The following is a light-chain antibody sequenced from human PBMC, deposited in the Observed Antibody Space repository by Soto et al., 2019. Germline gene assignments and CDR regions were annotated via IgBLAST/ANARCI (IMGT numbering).Light chain of an antibody. CDR1: QTVSSNY. V-gene: IGKV3D-20*02. CDR3: QQRQHWPPIT. Sequence: EIILTQSPDTLSLSPGERATLSCRAIQTVSSNYLAWCQQRPGQAPRLLIYGASTRATGTPARFGGSGSGTDFTLTISSLEPEDFAVYYCQQRQHWPPITFGQGTRLEIK. CDR2: GAS. J-gene: IGKJ5*01.